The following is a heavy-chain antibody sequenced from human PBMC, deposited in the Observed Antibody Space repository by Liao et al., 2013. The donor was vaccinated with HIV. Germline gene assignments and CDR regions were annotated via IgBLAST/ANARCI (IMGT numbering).Heavy chain of an antibody. D-gene: IGHD3-3*01. CDR2: IYYSGNT. J-gene: IGHJ4*02. CDR3: ARSGGLRFLEWLLNY. V-gene: IGHV4-39*07. CDR1: GGSISSSSYY. Sequence: QVQLQQWGAGLLKPSETLSLTCTVSGGSISSSSYYWGWIRQPPGKGLEWIGSIYYSGNTYYNPSLNSRVTISVHTSKNQFSLKLRSVTAADTAVYYCARSGGLRFLEWLLNYWGQGTLVTVSS.